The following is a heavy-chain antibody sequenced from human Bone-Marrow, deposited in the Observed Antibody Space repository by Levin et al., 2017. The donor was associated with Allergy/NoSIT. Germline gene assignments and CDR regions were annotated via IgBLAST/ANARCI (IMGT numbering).Heavy chain of an antibody. CDR3: TTDRVMIVVVTPNWYFDL. J-gene: IGHJ2*01. CDR1: GFTFSNAW. V-gene: IGHV3-15*01. Sequence: PGGSLRLSCAASGFTFSNAWMSWVRQAPGKGLEWVGRIKSKTDGGTTDYAAPVKGRFTISRDDSKNTLYLQMNSLKTEDTAVYYCTTDRVMIVVVTPNWYFDLWGRGTLVTVSS. D-gene: IGHD3-22*01. CDR2: IKSKTDGGTT.